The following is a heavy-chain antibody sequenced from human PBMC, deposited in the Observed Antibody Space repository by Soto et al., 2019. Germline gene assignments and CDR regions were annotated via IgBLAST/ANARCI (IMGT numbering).Heavy chain of an antibody. V-gene: IGHV1-18*04. Sequence: ASVKVSCKASGYPFTRYSIRCVRQAPGQGLEWMGWISGYNGDTEYSKNFQGRLTMTIDTSTTTASMELRSLRSDDTAVYYCARASLTIFGAPYGMDVWGQGTSVTVSS. D-gene: IGHD3-3*01. J-gene: IGHJ6*02. CDR3: ARASLTIFGAPYGMDV. CDR1: GYPFTRYS. CDR2: ISGYNGDT.